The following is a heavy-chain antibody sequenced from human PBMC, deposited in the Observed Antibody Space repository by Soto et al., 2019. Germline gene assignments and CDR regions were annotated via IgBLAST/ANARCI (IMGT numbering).Heavy chain of an antibody. V-gene: IGHV4-31*03. CDR1: GGSISSGGYY. J-gene: IGHJ4*02. D-gene: IGHD1-26*01. CDR2: IYNSGST. CDR3: AREGGIVGATAVDY. Sequence: QVQLQESGPGLVKPSQTLSLTCTVSGGSISSGGYYWSWIRQHPGKGLEWIGYIYNSGSTYYNPSLKSRVTISVDTSKNQFSLKLSSVTAADTAVYYCAREGGIVGATAVDYWGQGTLVTVSS.